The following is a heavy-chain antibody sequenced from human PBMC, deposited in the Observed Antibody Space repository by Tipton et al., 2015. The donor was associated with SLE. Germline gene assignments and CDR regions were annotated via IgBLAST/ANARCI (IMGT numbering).Heavy chain of an antibody. CDR2: IYYDGMT. Sequence: TLSLTCTVSGGSISETIYYWGWIRQPPGKGLEWIGGIYYDGMTYPNPSLKSRVTMSVDTSKNQSSLNLRSVTAADMAVYYCARLREGYYYYYDMDVWGQGTTVTVSS. CDR1: GGSISETIYY. V-gene: IGHV4-39*07. CDR3: ARLREGYYYYYDMDV. J-gene: IGHJ6*02. D-gene: IGHD1-26*01.